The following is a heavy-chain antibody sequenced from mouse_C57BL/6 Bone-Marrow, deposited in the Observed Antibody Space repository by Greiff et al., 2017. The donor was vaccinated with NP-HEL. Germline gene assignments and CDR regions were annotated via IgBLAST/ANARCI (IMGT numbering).Heavy chain of an antibody. CDR1: GYTFTSYG. CDR3: ARGPYYYAMDY. V-gene: IGHV1-81*01. Sequence: VQLQQSGAELARPGASVKLSCKASGYTFTSYGISWVKQRTGQGLEWIGEIYPRSGNTYYNEKFKGQATLTAAKSSSTAYMELRSLTSEDSAVYVCARGPYYYAMDYWGQGTSVTGSS. J-gene: IGHJ4*01. CDR2: IYPRSGNT.